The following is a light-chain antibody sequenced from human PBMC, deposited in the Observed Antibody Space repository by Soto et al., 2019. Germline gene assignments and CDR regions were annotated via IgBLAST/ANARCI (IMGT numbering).Light chain of an antibody. CDR2: EVT. J-gene: IGLJ3*02. V-gene: IGLV2-23*02. CDR1: SSDVGSYNL. CDR3: CSYAGGSAFVL. Sequence: QSALTQPASVSGSPGQSITIPCTGTSSDVGSYNLVSWYQQHPGKAPKLIIFEVTERPSGVSARFSGSKSGNTASLTISGLQAEDEDEDHCCSYAGGSAFVLFGGGTKLTVL.